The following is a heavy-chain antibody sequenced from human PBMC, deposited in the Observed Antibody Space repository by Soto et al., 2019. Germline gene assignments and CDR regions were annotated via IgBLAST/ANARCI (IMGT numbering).Heavy chain of an antibody. Sequence: QVQLQESGPGLVKPSQTLSLTCTVSGGSISSGGYYWSWIRQHPGKGLEWIGYIYYSGSTYYNPSLKSRVTISVDTSKNQFSLKLSSVTAADTAVYYCARGGAITMIVVVHAFDIWGQGTMVTVSS. CDR3: ARGGAITMIVVVHAFDI. V-gene: IGHV4-31*03. CDR1: GGSISSGGYY. D-gene: IGHD3-22*01. J-gene: IGHJ3*02. CDR2: IYYSGST.